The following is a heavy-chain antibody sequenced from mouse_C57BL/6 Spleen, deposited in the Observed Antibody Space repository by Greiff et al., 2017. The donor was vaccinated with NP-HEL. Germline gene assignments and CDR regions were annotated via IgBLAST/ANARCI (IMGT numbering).Heavy chain of an antibody. Sequence: QVQLQQPGAELVMPGASVKLSCKASGYTFTSYWMHWVKQRPGQGLEWIGEIDPSDSYTNYNQKFKGKSTLTVDKSSSTAYMQLSSLTSEDSAVYYCARSITTVVARYYFDYWGQGTTLTVSS. J-gene: IGHJ2*01. V-gene: IGHV1-69*01. D-gene: IGHD1-1*01. CDR1: GYTFTSYW. CDR2: IDPSDSYT. CDR3: ARSITTVVARYYFDY.